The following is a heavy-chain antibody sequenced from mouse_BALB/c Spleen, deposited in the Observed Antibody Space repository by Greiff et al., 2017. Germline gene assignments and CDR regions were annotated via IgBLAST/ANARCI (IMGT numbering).Heavy chain of an antibody. D-gene: IGHD1-1*01. J-gene: IGHJ1*01. V-gene: IGHV1-37*01. CDR3: GGGSSPWYFDV. CDR1: GYSFTGYF. Sequence: EVKLMESGPELVKPGASVKISCKASGYSFTGYFMNWVKQSHGKSLEWIGRINPYNGDTFYNQKFKGKATLTVDKSSSTAHMELLSLTSEDSAVYYCGGGSSPWYFDVWGAGTTVTVSS. CDR2: INPYNGDT.